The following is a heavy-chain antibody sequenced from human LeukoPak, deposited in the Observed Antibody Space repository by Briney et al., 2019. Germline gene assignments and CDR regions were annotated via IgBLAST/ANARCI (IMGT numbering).Heavy chain of an antibody. V-gene: IGHV3-23*01. CDR3: ARAKIAAAGTGAFDV. D-gene: IGHD6-13*01. CDR2: FSATDGSA. J-gene: IGHJ3*01. Sequence: LGGSLRLACAASGFAFSSYAMTWVRQAPGKGLEWVSAFSATDGSAQYAESVEGRFTISRDNSKNTLFLQMNSLGAEDTAVYYCARAKIAAAGTGAFDVWGQGTLVTVSS. CDR1: GFAFSSYA.